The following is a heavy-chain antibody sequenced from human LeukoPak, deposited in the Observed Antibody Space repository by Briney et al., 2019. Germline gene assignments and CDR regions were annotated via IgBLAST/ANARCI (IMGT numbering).Heavy chain of an antibody. J-gene: IGHJ4*02. CDR2: ISYSGAT. CDR3: VRGDDYMFDY. V-gene: IGHV4-4*02. CDR1: GGSITSAYW. Sequence: PSGTLSLTCAVSGGSITSAYWWSWVRQSPGKGLEWIGEISYSGATNHNPSLKSRVTMSVDKSKNQLSLWVNSVTTADAAVYYCVRGDDYMFDYWGQGTLVTVSS. D-gene: IGHD4-11*01.